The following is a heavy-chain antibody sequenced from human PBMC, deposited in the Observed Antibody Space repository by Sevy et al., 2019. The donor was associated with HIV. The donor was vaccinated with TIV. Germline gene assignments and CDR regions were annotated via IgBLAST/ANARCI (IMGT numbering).Heavy chain of an antibody. J-gene: IGHJ4*01. CDR1: GYSFANHG. CDR2: ISPFNGNT. V-gene: IGHV1-18*04. CDR3: ARGYYYDSSDFYAGEYCDY. Sequence: ASVKVSCKTSGYSFANHGLNWVRQAPGHGLEWLGWISPFNGNTHSTQKFRGRVSMTADTSRSTAYMELRSLSPDDTAVYYCARGYYYDSSDFYAGEYCDYWGHGTQVTVSS. D-gene: IGHD3-22*01.